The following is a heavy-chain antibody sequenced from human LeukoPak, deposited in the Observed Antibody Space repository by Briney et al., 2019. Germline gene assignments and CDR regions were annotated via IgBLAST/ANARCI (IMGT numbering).Heavy chain of an antibody. D-gene: IGHD3-10*01. CDR2: INHSGST. Sequence: AETLSLTCGVYGGSLRGHYWSWIRQPPGKGLEWVGEINHSGSTNYNPSFWGRVTISVDTSKNQFFLKLTSVTAADTAVYYCARESDPITGYFYYYMDVWGRGTTVTVSS. V-gene: IGHV4-34*01. J-gene: IGHJ6*03. CDR3: ARESDPITGYFYYYMDV. CDR1: GGSLRGHY.